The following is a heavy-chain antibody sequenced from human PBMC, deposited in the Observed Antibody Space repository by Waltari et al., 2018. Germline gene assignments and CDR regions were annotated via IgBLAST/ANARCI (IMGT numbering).Heavy chain of an antibody. CDR2: IYHSGST. V-gene: IGHV4-38-2*01. J-gene: IGHJ4*02. D-gene: IGHD6-13*01. CDR1: GYSIRSGYY. CDR3: ARVAAAGYAVY. Sequence: QVQLQESGPGLVKPSETLSLTCAVSGYSIRSGYYWGWIRQPPGKGLEWIGSIYHSGSTYYNPSLKSRVTISVDTSKNQFSLKLSSVTAADTAVYYCARVAAAGYAVYWGQGTLVTVSS.